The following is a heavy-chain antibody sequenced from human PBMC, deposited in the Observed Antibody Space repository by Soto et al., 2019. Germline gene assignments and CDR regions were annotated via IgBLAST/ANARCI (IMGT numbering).Heavy chain of an antibody. CDR2: INHSGST. CDR3: ARGVWNDGPGWFDP. Sequence: SETLSLTCAVYGGSFSGYYWSWIRQPPGKGLEWIGEINHSGSTNYNPSLKSRVTISVDTSKNQFSLKLSSVTAADTAVYYCARGVWNDGPGWFDPWGQGTLVTVSS. V-gene: IGHV4-34*01. D-gene: IGHD1-1*01. CDR1: GGSFSGYY. J-gene: IGHJ5*02.